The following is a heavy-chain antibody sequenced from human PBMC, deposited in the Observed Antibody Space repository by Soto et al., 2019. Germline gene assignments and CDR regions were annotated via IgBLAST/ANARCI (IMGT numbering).Heavy chain of an antibody. Sequence: EVQLLESGGGLVQPGGSLRLSCAASGFTFSSYAMSWVRQAPGKGLEWVSAISGNGGSTYYADSVKGRFTISRDNSKNTLYLQMNSLRAEDTAVYYCAKTLRGYCSSTSCYGGRYFDYWGQGTLVTVSS. J-gene: IGHJ4*02. CDR3: AKTLRGYCSSTSCYGGRYFDY. CDR2: ISGNGGST. D-gene: IGHD2-2*01. CDR1: GFTFSSYA. V-gene: IGHV3-23*01.